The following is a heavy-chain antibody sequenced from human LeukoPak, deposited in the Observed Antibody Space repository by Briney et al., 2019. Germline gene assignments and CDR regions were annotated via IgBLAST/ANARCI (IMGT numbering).Heavy chain of an antibody. CDR2: INPYSGDT. D-gene: IGHD1-26*01. V-gene: IGHV1-2*02. CDR3: ARVAMSGIGSDDF. J-gene: IGHJ4*02. CDR1: GYTFTGYY. Sequence: ASVKVSCKASGYTFTGYYAHWVRQAPGQGLEWMGWINPYSGDTNYAQKFQGRVTMTRDTSISTAYMELSSLKSDDTAVYYCARVAMSGIGSDDFWGQGTLVTASS.